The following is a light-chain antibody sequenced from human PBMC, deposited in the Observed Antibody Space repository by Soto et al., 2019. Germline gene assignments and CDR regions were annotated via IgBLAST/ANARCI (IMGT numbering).Light chain of an antibody. CDR3: SSYGGFNNVL. CDR1: SSDVGGYNY. V-gene: IGLV2-8*01. J-gene: IGLJ2*01. CDR2: EVT. Sequence: QSALTQPASVSESPGQSVIISCTGTSSDVGGYNYVSWYQQHPGKAPKLIIYEVTKRPSGVPYRFSGSKSGNTASLTVSGLQTEDEADYYCSSYGGFNNVLFGGGTKVTVL.